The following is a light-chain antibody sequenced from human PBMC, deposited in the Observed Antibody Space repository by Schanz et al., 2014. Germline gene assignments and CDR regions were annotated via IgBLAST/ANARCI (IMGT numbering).Light chain of an antibody. CDR1: QSLLHTNGYNY. Sequence: DIVMTQSPLSLPVPPGEPASISCRSSQSLLHTNGYNYLDWYLQKPGQAPQLLIYLASSRASGVHERFSGSASGTDFTLEISRVEAEDVGVYYCMQALQTPLTFGGGTKVEIK. V-gene: IGKV2-28*01. CDR3: MQALQTPLT. CDR2: LAS. J-gene: IGKJ4*01.